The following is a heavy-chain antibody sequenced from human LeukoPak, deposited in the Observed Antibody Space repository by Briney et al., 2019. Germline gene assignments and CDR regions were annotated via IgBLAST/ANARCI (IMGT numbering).Heavy chain of an antibody. Sequence: PSETLSLTCAVYGGSLSGYYWSWIRQPPGKGLEWIGEINHSGSTNSSPSLKSRVTISVDTSKNQFSLKLSSVTAADAAVYYCARGTPFVVVPAADIGFDPWGQGTLVTVSS. J-gene: IGHJ5*02. CDR3: ARGTPFVVVPAADIGFDP. CDR2: INHSGST. V-gene: IGHV4-34*01. D-gene: IGHD2-2*01. CDR1: GGSLSGYY.